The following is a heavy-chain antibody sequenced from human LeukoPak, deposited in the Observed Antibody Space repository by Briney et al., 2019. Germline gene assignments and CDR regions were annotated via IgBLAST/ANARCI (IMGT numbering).Heavy chain of an antibody. CDR3: ARDWSGYSYGPDFDY. J-gene: IGHJ4*02. Sequence: ASVKDSCKASGYTFTSYGISWVRQAPGQGLEWMGWISAYNGNTNYAQKLQGRVTMTTDTSTSTAHMELRSLRSDDTAVYYCARDWSGYSYGPDFDYWGQGTLVTVSS. V-gene: IGHV1-18*01. D-gene: IGHD5-18*01. CDR2: ISAYNGNT. CDR1: GYTFTSYG.